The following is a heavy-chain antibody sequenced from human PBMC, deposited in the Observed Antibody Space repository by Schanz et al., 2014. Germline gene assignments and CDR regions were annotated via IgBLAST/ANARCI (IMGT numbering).Heavy chain of an antibody. Sequence: QVQLQESGPGLVKPSGTLSLTCAVSGGFISSINWWSWVRQSPGTGLEWIGEINNSGSTNYNPSLKRRVPISLKNSKSQSPLTLNAVTAADTAVYYCARDERDLPRSLFVFWGQGTLVTVSS. J-gene: IGHJ4*02. V-gene: IGHV4-4*02. CDR1: GGFISSINW. CDR3: ARDERDLPRSLFVF. D-gene: IGHD2-2*01. CDR2: INNSGST.